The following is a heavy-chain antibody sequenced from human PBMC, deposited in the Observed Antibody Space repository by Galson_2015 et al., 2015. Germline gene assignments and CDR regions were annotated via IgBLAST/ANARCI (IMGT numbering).Heavy chain of an antibody. J-gene: IGHJ4*02. CDR1: GFTFSSYA. Sequence: SLRLSCAASGFTFSSYAMHWVRQAPGKGLEWVAVISYDGSNKYYADSVKGRFTISRDNSKNTLYLQMNSLRAEDTAVYYCAREGGLSGSPREVYFDYWGQGTLVTVSS. CDR2: ISYDGSNK. CDR3: AREGGLSGSPREVYFDY. V-gene: IGHV3-30-3*01. D-gene: IGHD1-26*01.